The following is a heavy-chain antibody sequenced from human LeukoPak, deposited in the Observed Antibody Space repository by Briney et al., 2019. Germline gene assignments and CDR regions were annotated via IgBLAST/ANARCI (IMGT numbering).Heavy chain of an antibody. CDR2: INHSGST. CDR1: GGSFSGYY. CDR3: ARGRPDGSGSYYKFDP. D-gene: IGHD3-10*01. Sequence: SETLSLTCAVYGGSFSGYYWSWIRQPPGKGLEWIGEINHSGSTNYNPSLKSRVTMSVDTSKNQFSLKLSSVTAADTAVYYCARGRPDGSGSYYKFDPWGQGTLVTVSS. J-gene: IGHJ5*02. V-gene: IGHV4-34*01.